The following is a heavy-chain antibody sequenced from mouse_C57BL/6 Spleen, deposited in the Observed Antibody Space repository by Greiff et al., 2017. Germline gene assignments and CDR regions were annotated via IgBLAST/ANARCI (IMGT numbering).Heavy chain of an antibody. V-gene: IGHV14-4*01. CDR2: IDPENGDT. CDR1: GFNIQDDY. Sequence: VQLQQSGAELVRPGASVKLSCTASGFNIQDDYMHWVKQRPEQGLEWIGWIDPENGDTESASKFQGKATITADTSSNTSYLQLSSLTTEDTAVYYCTSPDYYGSSNGYFDVWGTGTTVTVAS. CDR3: TSPDYYGSSNGYFDV. J-gene: IGHJ1*03. D-gene: IGHD1-1*01.